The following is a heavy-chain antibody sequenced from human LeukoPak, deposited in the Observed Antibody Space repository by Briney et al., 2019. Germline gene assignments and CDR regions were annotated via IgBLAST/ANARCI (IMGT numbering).Heavy chain of an antibody. CDR1: GFTFSTYG. CDR2: IWYDGSNK. J-gene: IGHJ3*02. Sequence: GRSLRLSCAASGFTFSTYGMQWVRQAPGKGLEWMAVIWYDGSNKYYADSVKGRFTISRDNSKNRLYLQMNSLRAEDTAVYYCAKDMRWLQLSRDDAFDIWGQGTMVTVSS. V-gene: IGHV3-33*06. D-gene: IGHD5-24*01. CDR3: AKDMRWLQLSRDDAFDI.